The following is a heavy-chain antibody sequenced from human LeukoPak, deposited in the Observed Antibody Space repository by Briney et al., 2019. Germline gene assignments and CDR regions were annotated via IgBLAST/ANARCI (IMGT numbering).Heavy chain of an antibody. D-gene: IGHD2-15*01. CDR2: IYTSGST. CDR1: GGSISSGSYY. J-gene: IGHJ4*02. CDR3: AGGTRSGGSCYSLGGIDY. V-gene: IGHV4-61*02. Sequence: SETLSLTCTVSGGSISSGSYYWSWIRQPAGKGLEWIGRIYTSGSTNYNPSLKSRVTISVDTSKNQFSLKLSSVTAADTAVYYCAGGTRSGGSCYSLGGIDYWGQGTLVTVSS.